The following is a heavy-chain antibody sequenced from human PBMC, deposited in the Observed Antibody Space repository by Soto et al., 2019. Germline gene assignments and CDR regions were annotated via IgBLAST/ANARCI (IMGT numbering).Heavy chain of an antibody. Sequence: PGGSLRLSCAASGFTFSSYWMHWVRQASGKGLVWVSRINSDGSSTSYADSVKGRFTISRDNAKNTLYLQMNSLRAEDTAVYYCARGPSEQLVPYYYYYGMDVWGQGTTVTVSS. J-gene: IGHJ6*02. CDR1: GFTFSSYW. CDR3: ARGPSEQLVPYYYYYGMDV. V-gene: IGHV3-74*01. CDR2: INSDGSST. D-gene: IGHD6-6*01.